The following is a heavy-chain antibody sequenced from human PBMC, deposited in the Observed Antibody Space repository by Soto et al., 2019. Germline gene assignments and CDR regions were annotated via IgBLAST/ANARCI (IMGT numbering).Heavy chain of an antibody. V-gene: IGHV3-23*01. J-gene: IGHJ6*02. CDR1: GFTFSSYA. CDR3: AKVSNAETYYDFWSGYYTDYGMDV. CDR2: ISGSGGST. Sequence: GGSLRLSCAASGFTFSSYAMSWVRQAPGKGLEWVSAISGSGGSTYYADSVKGRFTISRDNSKNTLYLQMNSLRAEDTAVYYCAKVSNAETYYDFWSGYYTDYGMDVRGQGPTVTVSS. D-gene: IGHD3-3*01.